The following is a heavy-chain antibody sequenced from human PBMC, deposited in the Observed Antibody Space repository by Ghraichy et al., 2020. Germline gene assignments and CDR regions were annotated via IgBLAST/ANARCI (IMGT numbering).Heavy chain of an antibody. Sequence: GESLNISCAASGFPFSTYRMTWVRQAPGKGLEWVSIISASSSFIYYADSVKGRFTISRDNAKNSLYLQMNSLRADDTAVYYCARDDYDSSGYHIDYWGQGTLVTVSS. CDR1: GFPFSTYR. V-gene: IGHV3-21*01. CDR2: ISASSSFI. D-gene: IGHD3-22*01. CDR3: ARDDYDSSGYHIDY. J-gene: IGHJ4*02.